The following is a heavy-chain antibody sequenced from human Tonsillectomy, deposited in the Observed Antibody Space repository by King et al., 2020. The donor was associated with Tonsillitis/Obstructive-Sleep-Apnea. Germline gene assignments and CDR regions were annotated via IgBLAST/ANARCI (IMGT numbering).Heavy chain of an antibody. CDR3: ARVTTVTIGYYYMDV. CDR2: ISRSSTYI. J-gene: IGHJ6*03. CDR1: GFTFSSSS. D-gene: IGHD4-17*01. V-gene: IGHV3-21*01. Sequence: QLVQSGGGLVKPGGSLRLSCAASGFTFSSSSMNWVRQAPGKGLEWVSFISRSSTYIYYADSLKGRFTISRDNAKNSLYLQMNSLRAEDTAVYYCARVTTVTIGYYYMDVWGKGTTVTVSS.